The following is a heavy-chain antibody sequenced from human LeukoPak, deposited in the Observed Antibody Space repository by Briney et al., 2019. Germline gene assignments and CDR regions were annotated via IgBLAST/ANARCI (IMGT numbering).Heavy chain of an antibody. J-gene: IGHJ6*03. CDR2: ISAYNGNT. Sequence: ASVTVSCKASGGTFSMYAICWVRQAPGQGLEWMGWISAYNGNTNYAQKLQGRVTMTTDTSTSTAYMELRSLRSDDTAVYYCARVGITLSQSKSYYYYYYLDVWGNGTTVTVSS. D-gene: IGHD1-14*01. CDR1: GGTFSMYA. V-gene: IGHV1-18*01. CDR3: ARVGITLSQSKSYYYYYYLDV.